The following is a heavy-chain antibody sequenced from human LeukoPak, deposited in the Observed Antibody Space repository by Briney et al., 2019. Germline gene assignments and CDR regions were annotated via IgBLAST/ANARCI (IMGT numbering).Heavy chain of an antibody. Sequence: GGSLRLSCAASGFTFSSYWMHWVRQAPGKGLVWVSRINSDGGSTSYADSVKGRFTISRDNAKNTLYLQMNSLRAEDTAVYYCARSIVRGAFDIWGQGTMVTVSS. J-gene: IGHJ3*02. CDR1: GFTFSSYW. CDR3: ARSIVRGAFDI. V-gene: IGHV3-74*01. CDR2: INSDGGST. D-gene: IGHD6-6*01.